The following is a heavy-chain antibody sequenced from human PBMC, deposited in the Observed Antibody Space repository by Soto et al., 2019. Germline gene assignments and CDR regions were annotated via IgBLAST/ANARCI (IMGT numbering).Heavy chain of an antibody. CDR1: GGSLSSGRYS. V-gene: IGHV4-39*01. J-gene: IGHJ5*01. Sequence: PSETLSLTCTVSGGSLSSGRYSWAWLRQPPGKGLEWVGTIDYSGSTYYSPSLKSRVTISVDTSKNQFSLKLISVTAADAAAYYCARSSSSWSPFASWGQGTLVTVSS. D-gene: IGHD6-13*01. CDR2: IDYSGST. CDR3: ARSSSSWSPFAS.